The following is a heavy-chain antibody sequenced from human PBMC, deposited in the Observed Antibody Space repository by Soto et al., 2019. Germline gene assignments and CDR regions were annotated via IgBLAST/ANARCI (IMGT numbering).Heavy chain of an antibody. CDR2: IIPIFNST. CDR1: GSRFSNYV. Sequence: QVQLVQSGAEVKTPGSSLKVSCKVSGSRFSNYVISWVRQAPGHGLEWLGRIIPIFNSTKYAQNFQGRVTSTADKSASTASLEVSSLRSDDTAVYYCAREGRGKKAGYNGLVSLGYWGQGALVSVSS. J-gene: IGHJ4*02. D-gene: IGHD2-2*02. V-gene: IGHV1-69*06. CDR3: AREGRGKKAGYNGLVSLGY.